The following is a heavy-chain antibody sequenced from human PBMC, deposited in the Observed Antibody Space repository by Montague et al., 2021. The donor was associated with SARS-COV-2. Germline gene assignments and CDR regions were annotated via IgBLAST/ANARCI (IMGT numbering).Heavy chain of an antibody. CDR3: ARPQDGSTTSCRFDY. V-gene: IGHV4-38-2*02. J-gene: IGHJ4*02. Sequence: SETLSLTCTVSGSSIGSGNYWGWIRRPPPKELEWIGSILHSGSTYYNPSLNSRVTITLDTSKNQFSLKLSSVTAADTAVYYCARPQDGSTTSCRFDYWGQGTLVTVSS. CDR2: ILHSGST. D-gene: IGHD2-2*01. CDR1: GSSIGSGNY.